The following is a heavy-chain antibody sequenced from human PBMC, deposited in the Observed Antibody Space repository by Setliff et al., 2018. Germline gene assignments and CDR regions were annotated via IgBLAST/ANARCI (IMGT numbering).Heavy chain of an antibody. V-gene: IGHV4-34*01. CDR1: GGSFSGYY. Sequence: SETLSLTCAVYGGSFSGYYGNWIRQPPGKGLGWIGEINHSGSTNYNPSLKSRVTIAVDTSKNQFSLNLSSVTAADTAVYYCARASDSSGYYYADAFDIWGQGTMVTVSS. D-gene: IGHD3-22*01. J-gene: IGHJ3*02. CDR3: ARASDSSGYYYADAFDI. CDR2: INHSGST.